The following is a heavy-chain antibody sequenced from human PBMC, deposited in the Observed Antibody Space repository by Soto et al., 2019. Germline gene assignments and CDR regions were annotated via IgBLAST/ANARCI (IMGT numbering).Heavy chain of an antibody. J-gene: IGHJ5*02. CDR3: ARHQSHSSSYVDP. D-gene: IGHD6-13*01. V-gene: IGHV4-4*02. CDR1: GGSISSTNL. CDR2: IFYSGST. Sequence: SETLSLTCAVSGGSISSTNLWSWVRQPPGKGLEWIGGIFYSGSTNYNPSLKSRVTISVDTSKNQFSLKLSSVTAADTAVYYCARHQSHSSSYVDPWGQGTLVTVSS.